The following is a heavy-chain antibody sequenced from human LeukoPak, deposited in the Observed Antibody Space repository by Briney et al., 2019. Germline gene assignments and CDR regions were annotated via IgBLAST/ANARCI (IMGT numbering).Heavy chain of an antibody. J-gene: IGHJ4*02. V-gene: IGHV1-69*04. D-gene: IGHD5-18*01. CDR1: GGTFSSYA. CDR2: IIPILGIA. Sequence: GASVKVSCKASGGTFSSYAISWVRQAPGQGLEWMGRIIPILGIANYAQKFQGRVTTTADKSTSTAYMELSSLRSEDTAVYYCARAGYSYGPFDYWGQGTLVTASS. CDR3: ARAGYSYGPFDY.